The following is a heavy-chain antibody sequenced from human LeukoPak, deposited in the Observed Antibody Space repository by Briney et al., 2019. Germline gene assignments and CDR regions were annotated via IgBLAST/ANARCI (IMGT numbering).Heavy chain of an antibody. CDR3: ARDPGSSSWWQGRYFDY. V-gene: IGHV4-59*01. CDR1: GGSISSYY. D-gene: IGHD6-13*01. CDR2: IYYSGST. Sequence: SETLSLTCTVSGGSISSYYWSWIRQPPGKGLEWIGYIYYSGSTNYNPSLKSRVTISVDTSKNQFSLKLSSVTAADTAVYYCARDPGSSSWWQGRYFDYWGQGTLVTVSS. J-gene: IGHJ4*02.